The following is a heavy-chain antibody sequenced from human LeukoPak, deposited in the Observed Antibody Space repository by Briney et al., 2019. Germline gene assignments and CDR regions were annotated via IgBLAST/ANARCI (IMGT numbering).Heavy chain of an antibody. J-gene: IGHJ6*03. CDR3: ARQGGNSVYYYYYTDV. V-gene: IGHV1-69*01. D-gene: IGHD4-23*01. CDR1: GGTFSSYA. CDR2: IIPIFGTA. Sequence: GASVKVSCKASGGTFSSYAISWVRQAPGQGLEWMGGIIPIFGTANYAQKFQGRVTITADESTSTAYIELSSLRSEDTAVYYCARQGGNSVYYYYYTDVWGKGTTVTISS.